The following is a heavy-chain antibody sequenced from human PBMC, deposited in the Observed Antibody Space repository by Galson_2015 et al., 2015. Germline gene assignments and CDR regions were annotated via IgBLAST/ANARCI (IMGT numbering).Heavy chain of an antibody. V-gene: IGHV3-23*05. CDR1: GLTFSRHA. CDR2: IDLSGSRT. CDR3: ADSSIIRAFFVESDS. J-gene: IGHJ4*02. Sequence: SLRLSCAGSGLTFSRHAMSWVRQVPGKGLEWVSDIDLSGSRTHYEDAVKGRITISRDNSKNTLYMQKNRLRAEETAIYYCADSSIIRAFFVESDSWGRGTLVTVS. D-gene: IGHD3-3*02.